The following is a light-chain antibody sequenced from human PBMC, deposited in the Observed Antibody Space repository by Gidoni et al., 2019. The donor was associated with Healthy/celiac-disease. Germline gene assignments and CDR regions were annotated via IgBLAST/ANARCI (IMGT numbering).Light chain of an antibody. CDR3: QSADSSGTYV. V-gene: IGLV3-25*03. CDR2: KDS. CDR1: AFPKQY. J-gene: IGLJ1*01. Sequence: SYELPQPPSVSVSPGQTARITCTGDAFPKQYAYWYQQKPGQAPVLVIYKDSERPSGIPERFSGSSSGTTVTLTISGVQAEDEADDYCQSADSSGTYVFGTGTKVTVL.